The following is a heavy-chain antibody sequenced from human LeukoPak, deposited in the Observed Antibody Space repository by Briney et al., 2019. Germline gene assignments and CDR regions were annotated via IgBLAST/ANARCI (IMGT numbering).Heavy chain of an antibody. CDR2: IYYSGST. Sequence: SETLSLTCTVSGGSISSYYWSWIRQPPGKGPEWIGYIYYSGSTNYNPSLKSRVTISVDTSKNQFSLKLSSVTATDTAVYYCARDQKGFGYWGQGTLVTVSS. CDR3: ARDQKGFGY. CDR1: GGSISSYY. J-gene: IGHJ4*02. V-gene: IGHV4-59*01.